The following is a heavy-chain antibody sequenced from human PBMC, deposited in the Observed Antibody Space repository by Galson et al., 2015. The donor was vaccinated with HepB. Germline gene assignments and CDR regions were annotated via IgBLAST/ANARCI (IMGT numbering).Heavy chain of an antibody. J-gene: IGHJ4*02. CDR2: INAGNGNT. CDR3: ARDLNYYGSGPRGY. Sequence: SVKVSCKASGYTFTSYAMHWVRQAPGQRLEWMGWINAGNGNTKYSQKFQGRVTITRDTSASTAYMELSSLRSEDTAVYYCARDLNYYGSGPRGYWGQGTLVTVSS. CDR1: GYTFTSYA. D-gene: IGHD3-10*01. V-gene: IGHV1-3*01.